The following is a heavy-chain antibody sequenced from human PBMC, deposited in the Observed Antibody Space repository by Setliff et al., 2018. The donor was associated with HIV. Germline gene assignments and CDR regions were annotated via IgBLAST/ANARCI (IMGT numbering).Heavy chain of an antibody. J-gene: IGHJ5*02. CDR2: ISGSGIGS. V-gene: IGHV3-23*01. D-gene: IGHD3-10*01. CDR3: AKDRRYYYGSGSYAAET. CDR1: GFTFSRYA. Sequence: GGSLRLSCAASGFTFSRYAMTWVRQAPGKGLEWVSVISGSGIGSYYPDSVKGRFTISRDNSKSTLFLQMNSLRAEDTAVYYCAKDRRYYYGSGSYAAETWGQGTLVTVSS.